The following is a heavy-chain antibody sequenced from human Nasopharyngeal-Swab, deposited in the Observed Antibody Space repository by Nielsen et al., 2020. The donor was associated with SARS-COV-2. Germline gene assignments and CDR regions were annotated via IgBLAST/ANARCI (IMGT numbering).Heavy chain of an antibody. D-gene: IGHD3-3*01. V-gene: IGHV4-59*01. Sequence: WIRQPPGKGLEWIGYIYYSGSTNYNPSLKSRVTISVDTSKNQFSLKLSSVTAADTAVYYCARVGGLWSAGFYHYHMDVWGKGTTVTVSS. J-gene: IGHJ6*03. CDR2: IYYSGST. CDR3: ARVGGLWSAGFYHYHMDV.